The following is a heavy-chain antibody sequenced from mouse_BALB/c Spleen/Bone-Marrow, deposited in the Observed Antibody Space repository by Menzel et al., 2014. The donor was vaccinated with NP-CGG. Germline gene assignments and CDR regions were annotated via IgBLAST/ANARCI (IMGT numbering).Heavy chain of an antibody. CDR2: NNPGSGGT. CDR3: ARSIYDGYSEAMDY. D-gene: IGHD2-3*01. V-gene: IGHV1-54*03. CDR1: GYAFTNYL. J-gene: IGHJ4*01. Sequence: CGAELVRPGTSVKVSCKASGYAFTNYLIEWVKQRPGQGLEWIGVNNPGSGGTNYNEKFKGKATLTADKSSSTVYMQLSSLTSDDSAVYFCARSIYDGYSEAMDYWGQGTSVTVSS.